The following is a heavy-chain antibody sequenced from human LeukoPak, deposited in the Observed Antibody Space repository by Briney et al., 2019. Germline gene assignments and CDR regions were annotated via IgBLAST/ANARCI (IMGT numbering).Heavy chain of an antibody. V-gene: IGHV1-18*04. CDR2: ISAYNGNT. CDR1: GYTFTGYY. D-gene: IGHD1-7*01. CDR3: ARETYNWNYVSYYYYYMDV. Sequence: ASVKVSCKASGYTFTGYYIHWVRQAPGQGLEWMGWISAYNGNTNYAQKLQGRFTMTTDTSTSTAYMELRSLRSDDTAVYYCARETYNWNYVSYYYYYMDVWGKGTTVTVSS. J-gene: IGHJ6*03.